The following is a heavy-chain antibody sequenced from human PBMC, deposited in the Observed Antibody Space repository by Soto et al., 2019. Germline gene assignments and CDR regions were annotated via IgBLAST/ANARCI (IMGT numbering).Heavy chain of an antibody. CDR3: ARGRPDGDYYYDSSGFEYPFDY. Sequence: GASVKVSCKASGYTFTGYYMHWVREAPGQGLEWMGWINPNSGGTNYAQKFQGRVTMTRDTSISTAYMELSRLRSDDTAVYYCARGRPDGDYYYDSSGFEYPFDYWGQGTLVTVSS. CDR2: INPNSGGT. V-gene: IGHV1-2*02. D-gene: IGHD3-22*01. CDR1: GYTFTGYY. J-gene: IGHJ4*02.